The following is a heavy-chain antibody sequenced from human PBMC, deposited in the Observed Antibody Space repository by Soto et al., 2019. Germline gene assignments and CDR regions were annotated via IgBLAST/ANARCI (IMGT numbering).Heavy chain of an antibody. CDR1: GYTFTGYY. V-gene: IGHV1-2*02. CDR3: ARDWQQSHFDY. D-gene: IGHD6-13*01. J-gene: IGHJ4*02. CDR2: INANSGGT. Sequence: GASVKVSCKASGYTFTGYYMHWVRQAPGQGLEWMGWINANSGGTNYAQKFQGRVTMTRDTSISTAYMELSRLRSDDTPVYYCARDWQQSHFDYWGQGTLVAASS.